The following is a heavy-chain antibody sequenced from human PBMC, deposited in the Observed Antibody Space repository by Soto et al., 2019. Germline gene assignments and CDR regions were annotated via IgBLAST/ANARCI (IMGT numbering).Heavy chain of an antibody. CDR1: GGSISSYY. Sequence: SETLSLTCTVSGGSISSYYWSWIRQPAGKGLEWIGRIYTSGSTNYNPSLKGRVTMSVDTSKNQFSLKLSSVTAADTAVYYCARDQIMTTVTLGKIRRTNWFDPWGQGTLVTVSS. D-gene: IGHD4-4*01. CDR2: IYTSGST. V-gene: IGHV4-4*07. J-gene: IGHJ5*02. CDR3: ARDQIMTTVTLGKIRRTNWFDP.